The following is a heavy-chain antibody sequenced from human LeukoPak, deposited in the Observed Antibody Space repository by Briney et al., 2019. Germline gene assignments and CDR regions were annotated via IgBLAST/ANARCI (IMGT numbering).Heavy chain of an antibody. CDR2: IRSDGGIK. J-gene: IGHJ5*02. D-gene: IGHD3-22*01. CDR3: AKGGRNYDSSAYNDAT. Sequence: PGGSLRLSCAASGFTFNNCGMHWVRRAPGKGLEWLAFIRSDGGIKYYRDSVKGRFTISRDNSKNTLYLEMDSLTPDDTAVYYCAKGGRNYDSSAYNDATWGQGTLVTVSS. V-gene: IGHV3-30*02. CDR1: GFTFNNCG.